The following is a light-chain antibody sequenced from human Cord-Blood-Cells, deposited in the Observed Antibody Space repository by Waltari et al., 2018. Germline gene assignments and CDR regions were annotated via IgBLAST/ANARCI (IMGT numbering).Light chain of an antibody. V-gene: IGLV2-14*01. Sequence: QSALTHPASVSGSPGQSITISCTGTSSDVGGYNYVSWYQQHPGKAPKLMIYDVNNRPTGVSTRFSGAKSGNTASLTISGVQAEDEADYYCSSYTSSSTLVFGGGTKLTVL. J-gene: IGLJ3*02. CDR2: DVN. CDR1: SSDVGGYNY. CDR3: SSYTSSSTLV.